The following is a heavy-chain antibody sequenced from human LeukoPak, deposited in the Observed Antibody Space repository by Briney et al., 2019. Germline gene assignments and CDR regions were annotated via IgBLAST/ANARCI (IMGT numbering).Heavy chain of an antibody. Sequence: GESLRLSCAASGFTFSSYSMNWVRQAPGTGKERVSSISSSSSYIYYADSVKGRFTISRDNAKNSLYLQMNSLRADDTAVYYCAKVGLTVTTILDYFDYWGQGTLVTVSS. CDR2: ISSSSSYI. CDR3: AKVGLTVTTILDYFDY. J-gene: IGHJ4*02. CDR1: GFTFSSYS. D-gene: IGHD4-11*01. V-gene: IGHV3-21*01.